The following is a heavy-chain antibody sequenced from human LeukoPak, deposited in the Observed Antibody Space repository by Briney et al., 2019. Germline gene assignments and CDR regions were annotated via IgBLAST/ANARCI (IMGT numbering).Heavy chain of an antibody. CDR3: ARTGDSSGWFDAFDI. CDR1: GGSISSYY. J-gene: IGHJ3*02. CDR2: IYYSGST. D-gene: IGHD6-19*01. V-gene: IGHV4-59*01. Sequence: SETLSLTCTVSGGSISSYYWSWIRQPPGKGLEWIGYIYYSGSTNYNPSLKSRVTISVDTSKIQFSLKLSSVTAADTAVYYCARTGDSSGWFDAFDIWGQGTMVTVSS.